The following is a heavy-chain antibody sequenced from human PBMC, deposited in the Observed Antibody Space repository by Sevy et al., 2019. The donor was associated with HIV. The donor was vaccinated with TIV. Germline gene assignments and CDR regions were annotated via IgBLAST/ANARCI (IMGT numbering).Heavy chain of an antibody. CDR1: GDTFTTYD. CDR2: MSPKSGNT. CDR3: ASGGGGDVWYYEYYYYGMDV. V-gene: IGHV1-8*02. Sequence: ASVKVSCRASGDTFTTYDINWVRQATGQGLEWMGWMSPKSGNTGYAQKFQARLTMTRNTSISTAYMELSSLRSEDTAVYYCASGGGGDVWYYEYYYYGMDVWGQGTTVTVSS. D-gene: IGHD3-16*01. J-gene: IGHJ6*02.